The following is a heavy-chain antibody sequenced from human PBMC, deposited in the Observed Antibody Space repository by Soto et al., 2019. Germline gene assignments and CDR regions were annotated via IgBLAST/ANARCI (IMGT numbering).Heavy chain of an antibody. Sequence: GGSLRLSCAASGFTFSIYAMSWVRQAPGKGLEWISAIRGSGGSTYYAYSVKGRFTISRDNSKNTMYLQMNSLRAEDTAVYFCAKEDIAVAGAFDYWGQGTLVTVSS. CDR2: IRGSGGST. D-gene: IGHD6-19*01. V-gene: IGHV3-23*01. CDR1: GFTFSIYA. CDR3: AKEDIAVAGAFDY. J-gene: IGHJ4*02.